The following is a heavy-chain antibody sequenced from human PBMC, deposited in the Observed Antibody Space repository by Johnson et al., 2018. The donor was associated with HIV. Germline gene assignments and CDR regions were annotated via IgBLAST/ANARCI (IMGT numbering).Heavy chain of an antibody. D-gene: IGHD1-26*01. CDR2: IGTAGDT. V-gene: IGHV3-13*01. CDR1: GFTFDDYG. CDR3: ARGPPLQWELRGNACDS. J-gene: IGHJ3*02. Sequence: VLLVESGGGVVRPGGSLRLSCAASGFTFDDYGMSWVRQAPGKGLAWVSGIGTAGDTYYPGSVKGRFTLSRENAKNSLYLHMNSLRAGDTAVYYCARGPPLQWELRGNACDSWDQVTMVTVSS.